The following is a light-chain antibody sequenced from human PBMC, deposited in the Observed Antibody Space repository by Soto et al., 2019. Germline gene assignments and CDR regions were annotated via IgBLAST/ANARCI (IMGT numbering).Light chain of an antibody. J-gene: IGKJ2*01. CDR1: QSVSSY. CDR3: QQRSDWPYT. CDR2: DSS. V-gene: IGKV3-11*01. Sequence: EIVLTQSPATLSLSPGERATLSCRASQSVSSYLGWYQQKPGQAPRLLIYDSSNRATGIPARFSGSGSGTDFTLIISSLEPEDFAVYYCQQRSDWPYTFGQGTKLDIK.